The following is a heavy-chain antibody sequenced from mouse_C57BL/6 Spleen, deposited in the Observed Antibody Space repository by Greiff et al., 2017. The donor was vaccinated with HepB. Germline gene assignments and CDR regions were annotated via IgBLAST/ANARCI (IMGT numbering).Heavy chain of an antibody. CDR3: ARGYDYDEPPYWYFGV. J-gene: IGHJ1*03. CDR2: IDPRSGNT. CDR1: GYTFTSYG. Sequence: QVQLQQSGAELARPGASVKLSCKASGYTFTSYGISWVKQRTGQGLEWIGEIDPRSGNTYYNEKFKGKATMTADKSSSTAYMELRSLNSEDSAVYFCARGYDYDEPPYWYFGVWGTGTTVTVSS. V-gene: IGHV1-81*01. D-gene: IGHD2-4*01.